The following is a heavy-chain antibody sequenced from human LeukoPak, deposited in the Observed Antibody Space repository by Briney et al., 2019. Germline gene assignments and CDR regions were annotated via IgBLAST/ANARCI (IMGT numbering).Heavy chain of an antibody. J-gene: IGHJ4*02. Sequence: PGGSLRLSCAASGFTFNSYGMHWVRQAPGKGLEWVAFILYDGSKIYYADSVKGRFTTSRDNAKSSLYLQMNSLRAEDTAVYYCGRGHWGLDYWGQGALVTVSS. CDR3: GRGHWGLDY. CDR2: ILYDGSKI. V-gene: IGHV3-30*02. D-gene: IGHD7-27*01. CDR1: GFTFNSYG.